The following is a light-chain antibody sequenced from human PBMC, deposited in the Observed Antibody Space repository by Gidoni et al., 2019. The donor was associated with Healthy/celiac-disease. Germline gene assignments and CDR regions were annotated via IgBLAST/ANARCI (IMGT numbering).Light chain of an antibody. V-gene: IGLV1-40*01. Sequence: QSVLTQPPSVSGAPGQRVTISCTGSSSNIGAGYDVHWYQQLPGTAPKLLIYGNSNRPSGDPDRFSGSKSGTSASLAITGLQAEDEADYYCQSYDSSLSGSMVFGGGTKLTVL. J-gene: IGLJ2*01. CDR2: GNS. CDR1: SSNIGAGYD. CDR3: QSYDSSLSGSMV.